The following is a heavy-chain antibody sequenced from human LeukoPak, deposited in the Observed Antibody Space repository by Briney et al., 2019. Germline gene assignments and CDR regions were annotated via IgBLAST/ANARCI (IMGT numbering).Heavy chain of an antibody. CDR1: GFTFGDYW. CDR2: ITSDGSDT. V-gene: IGHV3-74*01. J-gene: IGHJ4*02. Sequence: GGSLRLSCAASGFTFGDYWMHWVRQAPGKGLVWVSRITSDGSDTSYADYVKGRFTVSRDNAKNTLYVQMNSLRAEGTAVYYCERASTPGGPFDDWAQGTLVTVSS. CDR3: ERASTPGGPFDD. D-gene: IGHD4-23*01.